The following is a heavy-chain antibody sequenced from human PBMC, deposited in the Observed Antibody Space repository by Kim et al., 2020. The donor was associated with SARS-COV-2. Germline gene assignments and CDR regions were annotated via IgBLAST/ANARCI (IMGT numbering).Heavy chain of an antibody. V-gene: IGHV4-39*01. CDR3: ARHLRNWYFDL. J-gene: IGHJ2*01. Sequence: NPPLKGRFTLAVDTSKNQFSLRLSSVTAADTAVYYCARHLRNWYFDLWGRGTLVTVSS.